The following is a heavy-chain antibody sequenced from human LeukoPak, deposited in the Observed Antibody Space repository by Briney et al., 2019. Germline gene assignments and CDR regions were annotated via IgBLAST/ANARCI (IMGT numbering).Heavy chain of an antibody. CDR3: AGQIYYYDSSGYGPGYYGMDV. V-gene: IGHV4-59*08. J-gene: IGHJ6*02. CDR2: IYYSEST. D-gene: IGHD3-22*01. CDR1: GDSISRFY. Sequence: SETLSLTCTVSGDSISRFYWSWIRQPPGKGLEWIGYIYYSESTNYNPSLKSRVTISVDTSKNQFSLKLSSVTAADTAVYYCAGQIYYYDSSGYGPGYYGMDVWGQGTTVTVSS.